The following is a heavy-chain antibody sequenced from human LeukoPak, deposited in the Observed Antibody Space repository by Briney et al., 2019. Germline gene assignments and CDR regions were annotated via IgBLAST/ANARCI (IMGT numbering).Heavy chain of an antibody. Sequence: PSETLSLTCAVYGGTFSGYYWSWIRQPPGKGLEWIGEINHSGSTNYNPSLKSRVTISVDTSKNQFSLKLSSVTAADTAVYYCARDSPREVPALYWGQGTLVTVSS. CDR1: GGTFSGYY. V-gene: IGHV4-34*01. CDR3: ARDSPREVPALY. J-gene: IGHJ4*02. D-gene: IGHD2-2*01. CDR2: INHSGST.